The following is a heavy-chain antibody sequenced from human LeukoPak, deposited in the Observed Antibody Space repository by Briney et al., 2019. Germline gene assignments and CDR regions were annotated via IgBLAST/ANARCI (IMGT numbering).Heavy chain of an antibody. CDR3: ARGRGCSSTSCWNDY. CDR1: GGSFSGYY. Sequence: NASETLSLTCAVYGGSFSGYYWSWIRQPPGKGLEWIGEINHSGSTNYNPSLKSRVTISVDTSKNQFSLKLSSVTAADTAVYYCARGRGCSSTSCWNDYWGQGTLVTVSS. CDR2: INHSGST. D-gene: IGHD2-2*01. V-gene: IGHV4-34*01. J-gene: IGHJ4*02.